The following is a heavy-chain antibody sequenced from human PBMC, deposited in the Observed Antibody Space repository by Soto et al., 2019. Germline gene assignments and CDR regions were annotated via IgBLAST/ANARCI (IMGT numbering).Heavy chain of an antibody. CDR1: GFIFNTYS. CDR2: ISPSGSYM. D-gene: IGHD3-9*01. J-gene: IGHJ4*02. V-gene: IGHV3-21*01. CDR3: AKFGLVTFDC. Sequence: GSLRLSCAASGFIFNTYSMDWVRQAPGKGLEWVASISPSGSYMYYGDSLKGRFTVSRDNAKNSLYLQMDSLRADDTAIYYCAKFGLVTFDCWGQGTLVTVSS.